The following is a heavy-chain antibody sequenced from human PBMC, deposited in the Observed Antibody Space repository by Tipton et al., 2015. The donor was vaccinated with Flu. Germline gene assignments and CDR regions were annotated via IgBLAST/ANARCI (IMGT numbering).Heavy chain of an antibody. V-gene: IGHV4-59*01. J-gene: IGHJ6*03. CDR1: GGSISSYY. CDR2: IYYSGST. CDR3: VRGIKNYYYMDV. Sequence: TLSLTCTVSGGSISSYYWSWIRQPPGKGLEWIGYIYYSGSTNYNPSLKSRVTISVDTSKNQFSLKLSSVTAADTAVYYCVRGIKNYYYMDVWGKGTTVTVSS.